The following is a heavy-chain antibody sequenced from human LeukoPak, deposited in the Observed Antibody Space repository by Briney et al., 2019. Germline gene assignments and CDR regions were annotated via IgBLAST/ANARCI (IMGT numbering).Heavy chain of an antibody. CDR2: ISSSGSTI. Sequence: GGSLRLSCAASGFTFSSYEMNWVRQAPGKGLEWVSYISSSGSTIYYADSVKGRFTISRDNAKNSLYLQMNSLRAEDTAVYYCARAMSSGYFDYWGQGTLVTVSS. D-gene: IGHD6-19*01. V-gene: IGHV3-48*03. CDR1: GFTFSSYE. CDR3: ARAMSSGYFDY. J-gene: IGHJ4*02.